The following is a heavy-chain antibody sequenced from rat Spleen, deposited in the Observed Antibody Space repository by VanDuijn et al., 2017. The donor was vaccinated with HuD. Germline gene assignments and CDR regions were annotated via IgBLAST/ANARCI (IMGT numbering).Heavy chain of an antibody. CDR3: TTDTFYDGTYYPGGFDY. CDR1: GFTFSNYA. Sequence: EVHLVESGGGLVQPGRSLKLSCAASGFTFSNYAMAWVRQTPTKGLEWVAYISTGGDNTYYRDSVKGRFTISRDNAKSTLYLQLDSLRSEDTATYYCTTDTFYDGTYYPGGFDYWGQGVMVTVSS. J-gene: IGHJ2*01. CDR2: ISTGGDNT. D-gene: IGHD1-12*02. V-gene: IGHV5-27*01.